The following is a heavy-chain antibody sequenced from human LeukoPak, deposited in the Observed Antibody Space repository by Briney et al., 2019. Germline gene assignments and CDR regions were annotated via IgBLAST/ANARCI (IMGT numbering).Heavy chain of an antibody. V-gene: IGHV3-64*01. D-gene: IGHD4-23*01. CDR2: ISSNGGST. J-gene: IGHJ4*02. CDR3: ARDSYGGNSFDY. CDR1: GFTFSSYA. Sequence: GGSLRLSCAASGFTFSSYAMHWVRQAPGKGLEYVSAISSNGGSTYYANSVKGRFTISRDNSKNTLYLQMGSLRAEDMAVYYCARDSYGGNSFDYWGQGTLVTVSS.